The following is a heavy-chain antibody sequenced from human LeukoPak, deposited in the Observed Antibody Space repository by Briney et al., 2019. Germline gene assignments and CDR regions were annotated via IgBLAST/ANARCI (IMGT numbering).Heavy chain of an antibody. J-gene: IGHJ6*02. CDR3: ARGYYYYYGMDV. CDR2: IYWNDDK. Sequence: SGPTLVKPTQTLTLTCTFSGFSLSTSGVGVGWIRQPPGKALEWLALIYWNDDKRYSPSLKSRLTITKDTSKNQVVLTMTNMDPVDTATYYCARGYYYYYGMDVWGQGTTVTVSS. CDR1: GFSLSTSGVG. V-gene: IGHV2-5*01.